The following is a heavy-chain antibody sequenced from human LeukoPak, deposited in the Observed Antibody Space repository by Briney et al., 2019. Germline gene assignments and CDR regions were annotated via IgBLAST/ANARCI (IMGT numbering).Heavy chain of an antibody. CDR1: GFTSSSYG. Sequence: PGRSLRLSCAASGFTSSSYGMHWVRQAPGKGLEWVAVIWYDGSNKYYADSVKGRFTISRDNSKNTLYLQMNSLRAEDTAVYYCAREEMATIVFDYWGQGTLVTVSS. D-gene: IGHD5-24*01. V-gene: IGHV3-33*01. CDR3: AREEMATIVFDY. J-gene: IGHJ4*02. CDR2: IWYDGSNK.